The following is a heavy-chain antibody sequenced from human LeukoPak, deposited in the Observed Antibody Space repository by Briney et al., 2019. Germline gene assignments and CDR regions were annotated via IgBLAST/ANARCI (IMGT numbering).Heavy chain of an antibody. CDR1: GGSISSSNW. CDR2: IYHSGST. Sequence: SGTLSLTCAVSGGSISSSNWWSWGRQPPGKRLEWIGDIYHSGSTNYNPSLKSRVTISVDKSKNQFSLKLSSVTAADTAVYYWARDIGSGSLAHNWFDPWGQGTLVTVSS. CDR3: ARDIGSGSLAHNWFDP. D-gene: IGHD3-10*01. J-gene: IGHJ5*02. V-gene: IGHV4-4*02.